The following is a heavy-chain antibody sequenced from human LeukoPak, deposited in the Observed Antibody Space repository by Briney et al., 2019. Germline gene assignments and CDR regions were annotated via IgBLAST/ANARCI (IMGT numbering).Heavy chain of an antibody. CDR2: INPSGGST. D-gene: IGHD3-3*01. J-gene: IGHJ3*02. V-gene: IGHV1-46*01. CDR1: GYTFTSYY. Sequence: ASVKVSCKASGYTFTSYYMHWVRQAPGQGLEWMGIINPSGGSTSYAQKFQGGVTMTRDTSTSTVYMELSSLRSEDTAVYYCARTSVLRDAFDIWGQGTMVTVSS. CDR3: ARTSVLRDAFDI.